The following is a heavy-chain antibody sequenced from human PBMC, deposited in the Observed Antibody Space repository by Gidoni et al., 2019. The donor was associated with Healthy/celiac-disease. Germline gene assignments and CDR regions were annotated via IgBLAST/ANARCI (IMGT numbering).Heavy chain of an antibody. Sequence: QVQLVESGGGVVQPGTSLRLSCAASGFPFSSYAMHWVRPAPGQGLEWVAVISYDGSNKYYADSVKGRFTISRDNSKNTLYLQMNSLRAEDTAVYYCAREIISDIDIAAAGTAFDIWGQGTMVTVSS. CDR3: AREIISDIDIAAAGTAFDI. J-gene: IGHJ3*02. CDR1: GFPFSSYA. CDR2: ISYDGSNK. V-gene: IGHV3-30-3*01. D-gene: IGHD6-13*01.